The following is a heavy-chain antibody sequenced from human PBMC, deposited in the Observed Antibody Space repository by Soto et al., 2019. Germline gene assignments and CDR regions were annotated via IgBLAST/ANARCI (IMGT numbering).Heavy chain of an antibody. Sequence: EVPLLESGGGLVQPGGSLRLSCAASGFTFSSYAMRWVRQAPGKGLEWVSGTSGSGGSTYYADSVKGRFTISRDNSKNTVYLQMNSLRGEDTAVYYCAKDREEGKGARRAFDIWGQGTKVTVSS. CDR2: TSGSGGST. CDR1: GFTFSSYA. D-gene: IGHD1-26*01. J-gene: IGHJ3*02. V-gene: IGHV3-23*01. CDR3: AKDREEGKGARRAFDI.